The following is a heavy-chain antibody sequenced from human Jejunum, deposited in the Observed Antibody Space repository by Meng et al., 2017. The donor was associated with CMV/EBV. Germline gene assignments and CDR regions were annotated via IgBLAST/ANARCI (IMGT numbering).Heavy chain of an antibody. D-gene: IGHD3-10*01. CDR3: AKVGSRYYFES. Sequence: CAASVFSFSDYSMNWVRQAPGKGLEWIAYISTTGTRVDYADSVKGRFTISRDHAKNSLSLQMHSLRVEDTATYFCAKVGSRYYFESWGQGLLVTVSS. CDR2: ISTTGTRV. J-gene: IGHJ4*02. V-gene: IGHV3-48*04. CDR1: VFSFSDYS.